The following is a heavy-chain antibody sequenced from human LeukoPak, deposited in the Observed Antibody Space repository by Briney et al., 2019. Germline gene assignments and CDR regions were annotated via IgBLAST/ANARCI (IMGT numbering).Heavy chain of an antibody. Sequence: PSETLSLTCAVYGGSLSPHYWSWIRQPPGKGLEWIGEINHSGSTNYNPSLKSRVSISVDTSKNQFSLRLTSETAADTAVYYCAPNDALDLWGQGTMVTVSS. CDR2: INHSGST. CDR1: GGSLSPHY. CDR3: APNDALDL. V-gene: IGHV4-34*01. J-gene: IGHJ3*01.